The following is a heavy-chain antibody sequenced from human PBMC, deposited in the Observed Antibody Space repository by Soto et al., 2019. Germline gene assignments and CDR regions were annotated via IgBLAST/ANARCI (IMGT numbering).Heavy chain of an antibody. D-gene: IGHD6-13*01. Sequence: AGXGLEWIGRIYTSGSSNYNPSLKSRVTMSVDTSKNQFSLKLSSVTAADTAVYYCARASAPGISAAANLFDPWGQGTLVTVSS. V-gene: IGHV4-4*07. J-gene: IGHJ5*02. CDR2: IYTSGSS. CDR3: ARASAPGISAAANLFDP.